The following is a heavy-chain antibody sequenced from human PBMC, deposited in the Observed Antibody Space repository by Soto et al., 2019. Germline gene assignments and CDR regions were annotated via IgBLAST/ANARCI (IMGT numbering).Heavy chain of an antibody. CDR3: ARSGGGLGFGVVIITGPYYFDY. D-gene: IGHD3-3*01. Sequence: EVQLVESGGGLVQPGGSLRLSCAASGFTFSSYWMSWVRQAPGKGLEWVANIKQDGSEKYYVDSVNGRFTISRDNAKNSLYLQMNSLRAEDTAVYYCARSGGGLGFGVVIITGPYYFDYWGQGTLVTVSS. V-gene: IGHV3-7*01. J-gene: IGHJ4*02. CDR2: IKQDGSEK. CDR1: GFTFSSYW.